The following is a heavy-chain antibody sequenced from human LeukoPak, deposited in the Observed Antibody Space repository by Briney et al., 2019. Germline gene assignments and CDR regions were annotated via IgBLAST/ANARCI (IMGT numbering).Heavy chain of an antibody. CDR2: IIWNSGSI. D-gene: IGHD6-19*01. J-gene: IGHJ4*02. CDR3: AKDNRRHYTSGPNPDSLH. Sequence: GGSLRLSCAGSGFIFNNYAMHWVRQPPGKGLEWVSGIIWNSGSIDYADSVKGRFTISRDNAKNSLYLQMNSLRVEDTAFYYCAKDNRRHYTSGPNPDSLHWGQGALVTVSS. CDR1: GFIFNNYA. V-gene: IGHV3-9*01.